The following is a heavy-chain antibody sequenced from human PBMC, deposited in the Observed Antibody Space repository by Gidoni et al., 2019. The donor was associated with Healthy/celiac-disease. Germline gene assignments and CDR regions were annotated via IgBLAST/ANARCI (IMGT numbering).Heavy chain of an antibody. D-gene: IGHD1-26*01. J-gene: IGHJ5*02. CDR2: ISGSGGST. CDR1: GFPFTNYA. CDR3: AKDRVGAYSQFAT. V-gene: IGHV3-23*01. Sequence: EVQLLESGGGLVQPGGSLRLSCAASGFPFTNYAINWVRQAPGKGLEWVSAISGSGGSTYYADSVKGRFTISRDNSKNTLFLQMNSLRPEDTAVYYCAKDRVGAYSQFATWGQGTLVTVSS.